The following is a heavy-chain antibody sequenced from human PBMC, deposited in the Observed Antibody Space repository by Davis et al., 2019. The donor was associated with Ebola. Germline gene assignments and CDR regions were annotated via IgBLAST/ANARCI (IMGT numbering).Heavy chain of an antibody. CDR3: ARHPPDFDY. J-gene: IGHJ4*02. CDR2: ISAYNGNT. Sequence: ASVKVSCKASGYTFTSYGISWVRQAPGQGLEWMGWISAYNGNTNYAQKLQGRVTMTRDTSISTAYLQWSSLKASDTAMYYCARHPPDFDYWGQGTLVTVSS. CDR1: GYTFTSYG. V-gene: IGHV1-18*01.